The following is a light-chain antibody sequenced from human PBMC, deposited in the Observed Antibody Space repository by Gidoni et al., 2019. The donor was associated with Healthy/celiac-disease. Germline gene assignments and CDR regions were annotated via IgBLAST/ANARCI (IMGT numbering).Light chain of an antibody. J-gene: IGKJ1*01. Sequence: DIQMTQSPSSLSGSVGDRVTITCQASQSISRYFNWYQQKPGKAPKSLIYSASSLQSGVPSRFSGSGSGTDFTLTITNLQPEDFATYYCQQSYSTPRTFGQGTKVEI. CDR1: QSISRY. CDR3: QQSYSTPRT. V-gene: IGKV1-39*01. CDR2: SAS.